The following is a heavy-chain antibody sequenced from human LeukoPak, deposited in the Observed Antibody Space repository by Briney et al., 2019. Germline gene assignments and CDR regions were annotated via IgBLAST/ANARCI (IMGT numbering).Heavy chain of an antibody. CDR1: GSTFSSYP. J-gene: IGHJ4*02. D-gene: IGHD5-18*01. CDR3: AKGGRYSWFDY. CDR2: ISDSGGYT. Sequence: GGSLRLPCAASGSTFSSYPMTWSGRPPGRGLGGVSTISDSGGYTYYADSVKGRFTISRDNSMDTLFLQMNTLRAEDTAVYYCAKGGRYSWFDYWGQGTLVTVSS. V-gene: IGHV3-23*01.